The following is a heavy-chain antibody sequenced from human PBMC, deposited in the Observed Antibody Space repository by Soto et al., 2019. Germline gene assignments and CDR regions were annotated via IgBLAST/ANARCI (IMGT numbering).Heavy chain of an antibody. CDR3: ASSDSSGSYYGSGDY. J-gene: IGHJ4*02. CDR1: GGSISSSNW. D-gene: IGHD1-26*01. Sequence: QVQLQESGPGLVKPSGTLSLTCAVSGGSISSSNWWSWVRQPPGKGLEWMGEIYHSGSTNYNPSLKSRVTISVDKSKNQFSLKLSSVTAADTAVYYCASSDSSGSYYGSGDYWGQGTLVTVSS. V-gene: IGHV4-4*02. CDR2: IYHSGST.